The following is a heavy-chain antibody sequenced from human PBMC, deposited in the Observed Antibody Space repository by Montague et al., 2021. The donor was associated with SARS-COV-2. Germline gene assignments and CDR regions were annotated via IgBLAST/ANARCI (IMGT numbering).Heavy chain of an antibody. J-gene: IGHJ4*02. CDR2: MFTSGST. V-gene: IGHV4-61*02. CDR1: GASISNPTYS. Sequence: TLSLTCTVSGASISNPTYSWGWIRQPAGKELEWIGRMFTSGSTTYNPSLKSRVTISVDTSKNQFSLRLNSVTAADTAAYYCVRVGGSMTFDYWGQGILVTVSS. CDR3: VRVGGSMTFDY. D-gene: IGHD1-26*01.